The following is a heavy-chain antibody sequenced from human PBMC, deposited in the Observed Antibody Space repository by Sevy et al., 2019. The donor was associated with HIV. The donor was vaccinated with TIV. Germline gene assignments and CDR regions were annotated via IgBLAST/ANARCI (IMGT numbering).Heavy chain of an antibody. J-gene: IGHJ2*01. CDR2: VNHSGST. V-gene: IGHV4-34*01. Sequence: PETLSLTCAVSGGSFSGYSWDWIRWPPGKGLEWIGEVNHSGSTNYNPSLKSRVTISVDTSKNQFSLKLNFVTAADTAVYYCARGGDGVVPSPIMGLGPWTKYWYFDLWGRGTLVTVSS. CDR3: ARGGDGVVPSPIMGLGPWTKYWYFDL. CDR1: GGSFSGYS. D-gene: IGHD3-3*01.